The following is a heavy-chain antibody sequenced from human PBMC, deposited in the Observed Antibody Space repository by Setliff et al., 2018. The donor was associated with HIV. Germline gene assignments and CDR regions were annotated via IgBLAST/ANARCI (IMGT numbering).Heavy chain of an antibody. CDR2: ISAYNGNT. CDR1: GYSFSSYG. CDR3: AREYRRSQGVGYFDY. J-gene: IGHJ4*02. Sequence: GASVKVSCKASGYSFSSYGISWVRQAPGQGLEWMGWISAYNGNTNYAQKLQGRVTMTTDTSTSTAYMELRSLKSDDTAVYYCAREYRRSQGVGYFDYWGQGTLVTVSS. V-gene: IGHV1-18*01. D-gene: IGHD6-6*01.